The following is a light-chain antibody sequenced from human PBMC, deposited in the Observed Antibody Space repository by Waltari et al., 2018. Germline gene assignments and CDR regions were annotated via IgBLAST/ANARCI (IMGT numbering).Light chain of an antibody. V-gene: IGLV3-19*01. J-gene: IGLJ2*01. CDR3: NSRDSSGNHVL. CDR2: GKN. CDR1: SLRTYY. Sequence: SSELTQDPAVSVALGQTVRITCQGDSLRTYYASWYQQRPGQAPVLFIYGKNNRPSGIPDRFSGSSSGNTASLTISGAQAEDEADYYCNSRDSSGNHVLFGGGTKLTVL.